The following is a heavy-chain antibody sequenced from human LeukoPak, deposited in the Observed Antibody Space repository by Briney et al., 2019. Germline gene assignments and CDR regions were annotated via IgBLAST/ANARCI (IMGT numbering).Heavy chain of an antibody. Sequence: ASVTVSCKVSGYTLTELSMHWVRQAPGKGLEGMGGFDPEDGETIYAQKFQGRVTMTEDTSTDTAYMELSSLRSEDTAVYYCATADTSLLYYFAYWGQGTLVTVSS. D-gene: IGHD3-16*01. V-gene: IGHV1-24*01. CDR2: FDPEDGET. J-gene: IGHJ4*02. CDR1: GYTLTELS. CDR3: ATADTSLLYYFAY.